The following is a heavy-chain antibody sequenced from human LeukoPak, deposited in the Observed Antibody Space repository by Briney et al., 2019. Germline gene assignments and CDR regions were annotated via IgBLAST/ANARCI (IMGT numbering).Heavy chain of an antibody. V-gene: IGHV3-21*01. CDR3: ARDWVTGHDAFGI. CDR1: GFTFSSYS. D-gene: IGHD2-21*02. J-gene: IGHJ3*02. CDR2: ISSSNSYI. Sequence: PGGSLRLSCAASGFTFSSYSMNWVRQAPGKGLEWVSFISSSNSYIYYTDSVKGRFTISRDNAKNSLYLQMNSLRAEDTAVYYCARDWVTGHDAFGIWGQGTMVTVSS.